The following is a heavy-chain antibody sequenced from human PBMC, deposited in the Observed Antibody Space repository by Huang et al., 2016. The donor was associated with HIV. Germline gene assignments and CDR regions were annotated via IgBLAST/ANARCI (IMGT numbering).Heavy chain of an antibody. J-gene: IGHJ3*02. V-gene: IGHV3-48*01. CDR3: ARFGSYYYGSGSYLDAFDI. Sequence: EVQLMESGGGLVQPGGSLRLSCAASGLSFITYNMNWVRQDPGKGLEWVSYITSSSGSIYYSDSVKGRCTISRDNAKNSLYLQMNSLRAEDTAVYYCARFGSYYYGSGSYLDAFDIWGQGTMVTVSS. D-gene: IGHD3-10*01. CDR1: GLSFITYN. CDR2: ITSSSGSI.